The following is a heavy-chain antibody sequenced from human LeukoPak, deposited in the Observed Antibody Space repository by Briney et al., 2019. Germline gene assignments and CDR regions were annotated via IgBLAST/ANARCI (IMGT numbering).Heavy chain of an antibody. V-gene: IGHV3-11*06. CDR2: ISCSSNDT. J-gene: IGHJ4*02. D-gene: IGHD1-26*01. Sequence: PGGSLRLSCAASGFPLSDYYMNWIRQTPGKGQEYISYISCSSNDTNYADSVKGRFTIARDNAKKSLYLQMNSLRAEDTAVYYCARDPPPNIVGAIPFDSWGQGTLVTVSS. CDR1: GFPLSDYY. CDR3: ARDPPPNIVGAIPFDS.